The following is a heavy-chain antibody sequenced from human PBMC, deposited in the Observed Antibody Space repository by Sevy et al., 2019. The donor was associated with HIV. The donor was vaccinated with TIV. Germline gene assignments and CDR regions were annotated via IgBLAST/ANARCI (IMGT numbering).Heavy chain of an antibody. Sequence: SETLSLTCTVSGGSISSYYWSWIRQPPGKGLEWIGYIYYSGSTNYNPSLKSRVTISVDTSKNQFSRKLSSVTAADTALYYCARDMLGYCSSTSCYAEGYFDYWGQGTLVTVSS. J-gene: IGHJ4*02. D-gene: IGHD2-2*01. CDR3: ARDMLGYCSSTSCYAEGYFDY. CDR2: IYYSGST. V-gene: IGHV4-59*01. CDR1: GGSISSYY.